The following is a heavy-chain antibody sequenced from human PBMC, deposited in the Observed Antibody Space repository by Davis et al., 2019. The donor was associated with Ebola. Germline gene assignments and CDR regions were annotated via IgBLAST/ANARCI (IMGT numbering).Heavy chain of an antibody. J-gene: IGHJ5*02. CDR3: SWSGYNWFGK. CDR1: GFTFSNAW. D-gene: IGHD3-3*01. Sequence: GGSLRLSCVASGFTFSNAWMKWVRQAPGKGPEWVGLIKTKAGGGTPDYATPVKGRFIISRDDSKNTIYLQMNSLRTEDTALYYCSWSGYNWFGKWGQGTLVTVSS. CDR2: IKTKAGGGTP. V-gene: IGHV3-15*07.